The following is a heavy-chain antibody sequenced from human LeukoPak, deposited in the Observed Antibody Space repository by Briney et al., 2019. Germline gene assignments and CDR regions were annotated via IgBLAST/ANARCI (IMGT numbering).Heavy chain of an antibody. J-gene: IGHJ5*02. V-gene: IGHV3-74*01. CDR2: INTDGSST. CDR1: GFTFSSYW. CDR3: ASAGDRSSWFDP. Sequence: GGSLRLSCAASGFTFSSYWMHWVRQAPGKGLVWVSRINTDGSSTSYADSVKGRFTISRDNAKNTLYLQMNSLRAEDTAVYYCASAGDRSSWFDPWGQGTLVTVSS. D-gene: IGHD7-27*01.